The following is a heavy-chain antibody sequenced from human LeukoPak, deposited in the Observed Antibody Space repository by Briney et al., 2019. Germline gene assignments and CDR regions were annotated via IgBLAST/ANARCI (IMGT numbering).Heavy chain of an antibody. V-gene: IGHV4-4*07. CDR2: IYTSGST. J-gene: IGHJ5*02. Sequence: PSETLSLTCTVSGNSFGDYYWSWIRQPAGKGLEWIGRIYTSGSTNYNPSLKSRVTMSVDASKNQFSLKLSSVTAADTAVYYCARAYCGGDCSKANWFDPWGQGTLVTVSS. CDR1: GNSFGDYY. CDR3: ARAYCGGDCSKANWFDP. D-gene: IGHD2-21*02.